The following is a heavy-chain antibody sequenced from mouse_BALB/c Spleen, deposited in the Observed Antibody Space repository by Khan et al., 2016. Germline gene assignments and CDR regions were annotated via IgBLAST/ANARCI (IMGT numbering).Heavy chain of an antibody. CDR2: ISSGGSYT. CDR3: ARGDYGNYFWFAY. Sequence: EVELVESGGGLVKPGGSLKLSCAASGFTFSSYSMSWVRQSPEKRLEWVAEISSGGSYTYYPDTVTGRFTISRANAKNTLYLEMSSLRSEDTARYYCARGDYGNYFWFAYWGQGTLVTVSA. V-gene: IGHV5-9-4*01. D-gene: IGHD2-1*01. J-gene: IGHJ3*01. CDR1: GFTFSSYS.